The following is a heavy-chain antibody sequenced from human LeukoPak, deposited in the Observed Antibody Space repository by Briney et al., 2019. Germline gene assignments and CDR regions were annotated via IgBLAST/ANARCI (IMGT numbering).Heavy chain of an antibody. D-gene: IGHD3-22*01. Sequence: GESLKISFKGSGYRFTSYWIGWVRPMPGKGLEWMGIIYPGDSDTRYSPSFQGQVTISADKSISTAYLQWSSLKASDTALYYCARHGNYYDSSGYYTTNIDYWGQGTLVTVSS. J-gene: IGHJ4*02. CDR2: IYPGDSDT. CDR3: ARHGNYYDSSGYYTTNIDY. CDR1: GYRFTSYW. V-gene: IGHV5-51*01.